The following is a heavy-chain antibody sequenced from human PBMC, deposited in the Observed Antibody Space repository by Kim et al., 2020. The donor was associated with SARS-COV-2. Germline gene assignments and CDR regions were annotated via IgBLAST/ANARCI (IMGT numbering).Heavy chain of an antibody. Sequence: SETLSLTCAVYGGSFSGYYWSWIRQPPGKGLEWIGEINHSGSTTYNPSLKSRVTISVDTSKNQFSLKLSSVTAADTAVYYCARGRIAVYYYYGMDVWGQGTTVTVSS. CDR3: ARGRIAVYYYYGMDV. J-gene: IGHJ6*02. V-gene: IGHV4-34*01. CDR2: INHSGST. D-gene: IGHD6-19*01. CDR1: GGSFSGYY.